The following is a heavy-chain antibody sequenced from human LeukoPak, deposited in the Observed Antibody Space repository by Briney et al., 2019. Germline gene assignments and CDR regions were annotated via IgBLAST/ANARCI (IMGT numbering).Heavy chain of an antibody. J-gene: IGHJ4*02. CDR3: ARDAIIAATGPWGFDY. D-gene: IGHD6-13*01. V-gene: IGHV1-18*01. CDR1: GYSFSGYG. CDR2: ISAYNGNT. Sequence: ASVKVSCKASGYSFSGYGISWVRQAPGQGLEWMGWISAYNGNTNYAQKLQGRVTMTTDTSTSTAYMELRSLRSDDTAVYYCARDAIIAATGPWGFDYWGQGTLVTVSS.